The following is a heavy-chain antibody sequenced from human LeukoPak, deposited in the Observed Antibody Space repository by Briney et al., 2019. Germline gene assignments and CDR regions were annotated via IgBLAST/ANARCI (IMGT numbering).Heavy chain of an antibody. CDR1: GYTFTSYY. CDR3: ANLKNYYDSSGYLVTDAFDI. J-gene: IGHJ3*02. Sequence: ASVKVSCKASGYTFTSYYMHWVRQAPGQGLEWMGIINPGGGSTSYAQKLQGRVTMTTDTSTSTAYMELRSLKSDDTAVYYCANLKNYYDSSGYLVTDAFDIWGQGTMVTVSS. CDR2: INPGGGST. D-gene: IGHD3-22*01. V-gene: IGHV1-46*01.